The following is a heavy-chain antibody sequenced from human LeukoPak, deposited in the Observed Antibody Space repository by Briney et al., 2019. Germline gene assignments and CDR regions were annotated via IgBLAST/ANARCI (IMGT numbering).Heavy chain of an antibody. CDR2: IYYSGST. D-gene: IGHD3-10*01. J-gene: IGHJ4*02. V-gene: IGHV4-59*01. CDR3: ARTVRALGRYFDY. CDR1: GGSISSYY. Sequence: PSETLSLTCTVSGGSISSYYWSWIRQPPGKGLEWIGYIYYSGSTNYNPSLKSRVTISVDTSKNQFSLKLSSVTAADTAVYYCARTVRALGRYFDYWGQGTLVTVSS.